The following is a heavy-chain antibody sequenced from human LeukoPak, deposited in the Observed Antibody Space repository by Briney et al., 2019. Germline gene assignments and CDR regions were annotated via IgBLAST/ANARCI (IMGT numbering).Heavy chain of an antibody. CDR1: GYSISTGYY. V-gene: IGHV4-38-2*02. Sequence: SETLSLTYTVSGYSISTGYYWDWTRQPPGKGLEWIGTFYHGGSTNYNPSLKSRVTISVDTSKNQFSLKLSSVTAADTAVYYCARRRRLRYFDWLATYDAFDIWGQGTMVTVSS. CDR2: FYHGGST. D-gene: IGHD3-9*01. CDR3: ARRRRLRYFDWLATYDAFDI. J-gene: IGHJ3*02.